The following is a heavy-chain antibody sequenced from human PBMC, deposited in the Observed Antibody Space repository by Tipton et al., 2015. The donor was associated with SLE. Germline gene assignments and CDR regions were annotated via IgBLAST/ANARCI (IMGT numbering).Heavy chain of an antibody. J-gene: IGHJ4*02. V-gene: IGHV3-30*02. CDR1: GFTFSSYG. Sequence: SLRLSCAASGFTFSSYGMHWVRQAPGKGLEWVAFIRYDGSNKYYADSVKGRFTISRDNSKNTLYLQMNSLRAEDTAVYYCVKGAVGITMIVVAHDYFDYWGQGTLVTVSS. CDR2: IRYDGSNK. CDR3: VKGAVGITMIVVAHDYFDY. D-gene: IGHD3-22*01.